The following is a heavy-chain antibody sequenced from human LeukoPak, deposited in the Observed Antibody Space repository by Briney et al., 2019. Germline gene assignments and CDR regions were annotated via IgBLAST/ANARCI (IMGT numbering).Heavy chain of an antibody. V-gene: IGHV3-48*04. Sequence: GGSLRLSCAASGFTFSGYSMNWVRQAPGKGLEWVSYISSSSSTIYYADSVKGRFTISRDNAKNSLYLQMNSLGAEDTAVYYCARMRSIPTAGRAGNFDYWGQGTLVTVSS. CDR2: ISSSSSTI. CDR3: ARMRSIPTAGRAGNFDY. D-gene: IGHD6-13*01. J-gene: IGHJ4*02. CDR1: GFTFSGYS.